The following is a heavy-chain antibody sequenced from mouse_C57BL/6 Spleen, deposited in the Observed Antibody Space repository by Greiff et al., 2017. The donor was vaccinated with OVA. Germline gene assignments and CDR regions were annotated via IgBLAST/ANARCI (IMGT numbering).Heavy chain of an antibody. CDR2: IYPGDGDT. D-gene: IGHD1-1*01. Sequence: QVQLQQSGPELVKPGASVKISCKASGYAFSSSWMNWVKQRPGKGLEWIGRIYPGDGDTNYNGKFKGKATLTADKSSSTAYMQLSSLTSEDSAVYFCAMAIYGYWGQGTTLTVSS. CDR1: GYAFSSSW. V-gene: IGHV1-82*01. J-gene: IGHJ2*01. CDR3: AMAIYGY.